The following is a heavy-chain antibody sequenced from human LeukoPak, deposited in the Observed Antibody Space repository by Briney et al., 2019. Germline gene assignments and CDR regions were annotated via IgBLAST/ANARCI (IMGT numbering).Heavy chain of an antibody. J-gene: IGHJ6*02. CDR2: ISSSSTT. CDR3: AKDRPDYGGYYGMDV. D-gene: IGHD3-16*01. V-gene: IGHV3-48*01. Sequence: GGSLRLSCAASGFTFSSYSMNWVRQAPGKGLEWVSYISSSSTTYYADSVKGRFTISRDNSKNTLYLQMNSLRAEDTAVYYCAKDRPDYGGYYGMDVWGQGTTVTVSS. CDR1: GFTFSSYS.